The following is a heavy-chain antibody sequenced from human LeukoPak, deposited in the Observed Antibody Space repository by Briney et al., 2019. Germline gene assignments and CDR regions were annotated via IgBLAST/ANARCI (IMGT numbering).Heavy chain of an antibody. J-gene: IGHJ6*03. D-gene: IGHD3-10*01. CDR1: GGSISSYY. Sequence: SETLSLTCTVSGGSISSYYWSWIRQPPGKGLEWIGYIYYSGSTNYNPSLKSRVTISVDTSNNQFSLKLSSVTAADTAVYYCAREGYGSGSYYYYYYYMDVWGKGTTVTVSS. CDR3: AREGYGSGSYYYYYYYMDV. V-gene: IGHV4-59*01. CDR2: IYYSGST.